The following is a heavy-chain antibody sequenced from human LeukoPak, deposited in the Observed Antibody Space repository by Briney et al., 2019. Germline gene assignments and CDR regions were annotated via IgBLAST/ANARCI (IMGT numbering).Heavy chain of an antibody. D-gene: IGHD2-15*01. CDR3: ARGTTLPLGYWSGGSCYPGTFDI. V-gene: IGHV3-48*03. CDR2: ISSSGSTI. CDR1: GFTFSSYE. Sequence: GGSLRLSCAASGFTFSSYEMNWVRQAPGKGLERVSYISSSGSTIYYEDPVKGRFTISRDNAKNSLYLQMNNLRAEDTAGYYCARGTTLPLGYWSGGSCYPGTFDIWGQGTMVTVSS. J-gene: IGHJ3*02.